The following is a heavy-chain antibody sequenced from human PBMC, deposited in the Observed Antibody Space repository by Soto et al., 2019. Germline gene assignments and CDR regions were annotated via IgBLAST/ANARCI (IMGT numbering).Heavy chain of an antibody. D-gene: IGHD6-19*01. CDR2: ILYSGST. CDR1: GDSITNYY. CDR3: ARKFSGLYSGFGP. Sequence: PSETLSLTCSVSGDSITNYYWNWIRQPPGKGLEWIGSILYSGSTNYNPSLKSRVTISIDTSKNQIALKLTSVTAADTAVYYCARKFSGLYSGFGPWGQGVMVTVS. V-gene: IGHV4-59*01. J-gene: IGHJ5*02.